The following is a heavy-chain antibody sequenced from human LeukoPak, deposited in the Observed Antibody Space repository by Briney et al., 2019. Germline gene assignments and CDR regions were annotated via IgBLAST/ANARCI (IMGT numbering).Heavy chain of an antibody. J-gene: IGHJ4*02. CDR3: AKAGYSSSSQKTFYY. D-gene: IGHD6-13*01. Sequence: GGSLRLSCAASGFTFSSYAMSWVRQAPGKGLEWVSAISGSGGSTYYADSVKGRFTISRDNSRNTLYLQMNSLRAEDTAVYYCAKAGYSSSSQKTFYYWGQGTLVTVSS. V-gene: IGHV3-23*01. CDR2: ISGSGGST. CDR1: GFTFSSYA.